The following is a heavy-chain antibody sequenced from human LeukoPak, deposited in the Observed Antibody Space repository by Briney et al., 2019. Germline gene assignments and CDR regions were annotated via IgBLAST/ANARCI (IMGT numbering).Heavy chain of an antibody. V-gene: IGHV3-74*01. Sequence: PGGSLRLSCAASVFTFISYGMQWVRQAPGKGLVWVSRINTDGSSTSYADSVKGRFTVSRDNAKNTVYLQVNSLRAEDTAVYFCTRELPREVTLDYWGQGTLVTVSS. D-gene: IGHD2-21*02. CDR3: TRELPREVTLDY. CDR2: INTDGSST. CDR1: VFTFISYG. J-gene: IGHJ4*01.